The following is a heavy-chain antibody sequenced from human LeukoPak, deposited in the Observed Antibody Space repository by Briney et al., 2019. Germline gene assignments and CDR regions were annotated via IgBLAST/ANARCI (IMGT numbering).Heavy chain of an antibody. Sequence: SETLSLTCTVSGGSISSSSYYWGWIRQPPGKGLEWIGSIYYSGSTYYNPSLKSRVTISVDMSKNQFSLKLSSVTAADTAVYYCARLARGYDFFGYWGQGTLVTVSS. CDR2: IYYSGST. V-gene: IGHV4-39*01. D-gene: IGHD5-12*01. CDR1: GGSISSSSYY. J-gene: IGHJ4*02. CDR3: ARLARGYDFFGY.